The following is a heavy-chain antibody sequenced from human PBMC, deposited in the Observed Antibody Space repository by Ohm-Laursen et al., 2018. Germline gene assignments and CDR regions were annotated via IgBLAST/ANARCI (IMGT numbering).Heavy chain of an antibody. J-gene: IGHJ4*02. D-gene: IGHD5-18*01. CDR2: ISRSGDST. V-gene: IGHV3-23*01. CDR3: VKGPGGYRYGDY. CDR1: GFTFSSYA. Sequence: SLRLSCAAPGFTFSSYAMSWVRQAPGKGLEWVSAISRSGDSTYYADSVKGRFTISRDNSKNTLYLQMNSLRAEDTAVYSCVKGPGGYRYGDYWGQGTLVTVSS.